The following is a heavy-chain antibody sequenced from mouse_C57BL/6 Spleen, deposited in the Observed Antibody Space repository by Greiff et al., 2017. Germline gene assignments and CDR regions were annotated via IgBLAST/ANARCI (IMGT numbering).Heavy chain of an antibody. V-gene: IGHV5-4*01. CDR1: GFTFSSYA. J-gene: IGHJ2*01. CDR3: ARDLDYFDY. Sequence: EVQLVESGGGLVKPGGSLKLSCAASGFTFSSYAMTWVRQTPEKRLEWVATINDGGSYTYYPDNVKGRFTISRDNAKTNLYLQMSHLKSEDTAMYYCARDLDYFDYWGQGTTLTVSS. CDR2: INDGGSYT.